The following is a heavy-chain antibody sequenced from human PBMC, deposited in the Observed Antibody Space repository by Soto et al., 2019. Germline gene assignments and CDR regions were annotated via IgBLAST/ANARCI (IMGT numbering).Heavy chain of an antibody. J-gene: IGHJ6*04. CDR2: INHSGST. CDR3: ERGPYSRRWSVGRYYGMVV. D-gene: IGHD6-13*01. Sequence: SETLSLTCAVYGGSFSGYYWSWIRQPPGKGLEWIGEINHSGSTNYNPSLKSRVTISVDTYKNQFSLKLSSVTAADTAVYYCERGPYSRRWSVGRYYGMVVWGKGTKVTV. CDR1: GGSFSGYY. V-gene: IGHV4-34*01.